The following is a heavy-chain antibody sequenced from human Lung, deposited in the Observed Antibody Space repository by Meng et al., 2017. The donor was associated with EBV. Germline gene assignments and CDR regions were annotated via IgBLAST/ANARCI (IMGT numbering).Heavy chain of an antibody. CDR3: ARGADEYGGNAFDF. V-gene: IGHV4-31*03. D-gene: IGHD4-23*01. J-gene: IGHJ4*02. CDR1: GSSISSAYNY. CDR2: IYYSGIT. Sequence: QGRLQEAGPRLVEPSQTLSLICTVSGSSISSAYNYWTWIRQRPGRGLEWIGYIYYSGITYYNPSLQSRLTISADTSKNQFSLMLTSLTAADTAVYYCARGADEYGGNAFDFWGQGALVTVSS.